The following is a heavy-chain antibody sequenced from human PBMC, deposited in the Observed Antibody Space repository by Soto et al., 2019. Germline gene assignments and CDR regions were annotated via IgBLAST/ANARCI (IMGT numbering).Heavy chain of an antibody. CDR2: ISAYNGNT. CDR3: ARGGSYHATVDF. CDR1: GYRFTRIG. V-gene: IGHV1-18*04. J-gene: IGHJ4*02. D-gene: IGHD1-26*01. Sequence: ASVKVSGKVSGYRFTRIGISWVVQSPWQGLDGMGCISAYNGNTDYVQKFQGRVTLTTDTSTSTAYMELRSLTSDDTAIYYCARGGSYHATVDFWGQGTLVTVSS.